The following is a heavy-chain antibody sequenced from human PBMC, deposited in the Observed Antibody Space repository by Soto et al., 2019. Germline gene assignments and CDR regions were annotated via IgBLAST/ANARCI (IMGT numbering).Heavy chain of an antibody. CDR1: GYTFTSYA. D-gene: IGHD4-4*01. CDR3: ARDMDYSNYYYYYGMDV. Sequence: ASVKVSCKASGYTFTSYAMHWVRQAPGQRLEWMGWINAGNGNTKYSQKFQGRVTITRDTSASTAYMELSSLRSEDTAVYYCARDMDYSNYYYYYGMDVWGQGTKVTVSS. V-gene: IGHV1-3*01. J-gene: IGHJ6*02. CDR2: INAGNGNT.